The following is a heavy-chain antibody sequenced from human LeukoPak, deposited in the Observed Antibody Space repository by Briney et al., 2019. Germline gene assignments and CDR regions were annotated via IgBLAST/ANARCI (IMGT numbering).Heavy chain of an antibody. J-gene: IGHJ3*02. Sequence: PGGSLRLSCAASGFTFSTSWMYWVRQAPGKGLEWVANIKQDGSEKYYVDSVKGRFTISRDNAKNSLYLQMNSLRAEDTAVYYCARGRNNAFDIWGQGTMVTVSS. V-gene: IGHV3-7*04. CDR1: GFTFSTSW. CDR3: ARGRNNAFDI. CDR2: IKQDGSEK.